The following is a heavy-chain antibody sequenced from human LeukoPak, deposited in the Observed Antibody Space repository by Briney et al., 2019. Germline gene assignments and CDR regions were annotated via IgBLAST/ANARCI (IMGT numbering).Heavy chain of an antibody. J-gene: IGHJ6*02. D-gene: IGHD1-1*01. Sequence: ASVKVSCKASGYTFTSYAMNWVRQAPGQGLEWMGWMNPNSGNTGYAQKFQGRVTMTRNTSISTAYMELSSLRSEDTAVYYCARESRGTNWNDVYYYYGMDVWGQGTTVTVSS. CDR1: GYTFTSYA. V-gene: IGHV1-8*02. CDR2: MNPNSGNT. CDR3: ARESRGTNWNDVYYYYGMDV.